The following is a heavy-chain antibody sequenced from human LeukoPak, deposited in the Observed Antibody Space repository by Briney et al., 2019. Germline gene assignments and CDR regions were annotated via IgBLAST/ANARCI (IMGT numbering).Heavy chain of an antibody. V-gene: IGHV3-30*18. D-gene: IGHD4-17*01. CDR3: AKAGGDYYASYMDV. J-gene: IGHJ6*03. Sequence: RPGGSLRLSCAASGFTFSSYGMHWVRQAPGKGLEWVAVISYDGSNKYYADSVKGRFTISRDNSKNTLYLQMNSLRAEDTAVYYCAKAGGDYYASYMDVWGKGTTVTVSS. CDR2: ISYDGSNK. CDR1: GFTFSSYG.